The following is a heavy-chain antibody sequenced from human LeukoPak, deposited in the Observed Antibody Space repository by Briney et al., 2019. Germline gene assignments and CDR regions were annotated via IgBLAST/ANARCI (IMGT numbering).Heavy chain of an antibody. J-gene: IGHJ6*02. Sequence: GGSLRLSCAASGFTFSSYAMSWVRQAPGKGLEWVSAISGSGGSTYYADSLKGLVTVSRDNSKNTLFLQLNSLSAEDTATYFCARLMRRYYGMDVWGQGTTVTISS. CDR2: ISGSGGST. V-gene: IGHV3-23*01. CDR1: GFTFSSYA. CDR3: ARLMRRYYGMDV.